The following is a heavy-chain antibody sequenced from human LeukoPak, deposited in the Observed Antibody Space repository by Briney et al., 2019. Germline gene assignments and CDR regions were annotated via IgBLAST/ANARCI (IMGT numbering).Heavy chain of an antibody. Sequence: GGSLRLSCAASGFTFSSYAMNWVRQAPGKGLEWVSSISSSSSYIYYADSVKGRFTISRDNAKNSLYLQMNSLRAEDTAVYYCARESYSNYGTFDYWGQGTLVTVSS. CDR1: GFTFSSYA. D-gene: IGHD4-11*01. CDR3: ARESYSNYGTFDY. J-gene: IGHJ4*02. V-gene: IGHV3-21*01. CDR2: ISSSSSYI.